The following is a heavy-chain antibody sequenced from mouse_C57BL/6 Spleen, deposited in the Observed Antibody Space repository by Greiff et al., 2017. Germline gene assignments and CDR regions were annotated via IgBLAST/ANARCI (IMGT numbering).Heavy chain of an antibody. J-gene: IGHJ1*03. CDR2: IYPGDGDT. CDR1: GYAFSSSW. V-gene: IGHV1-82*01. D-gene: IGHD1-1*01. Sequence: QVQLQQSGPELVKPGASVKISCKASGYAFSSSWMNWVKQRPGKGLEWIGRIYPGDGDTNYNGKFKGKATLTADKSSSTAYRQLSSLTSEDSAVYFCAPYYYGSSSGYFDVWGTGTTVTVSS. CDR3: APYYYGSSSGYFDV.